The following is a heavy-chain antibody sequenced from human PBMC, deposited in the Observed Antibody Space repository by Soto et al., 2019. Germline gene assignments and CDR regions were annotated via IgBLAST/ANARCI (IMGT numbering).Heavy chain of an antibody. V-gene: IGHV1-46*01. Sequence: QVQLVQSGAEMKRPGASVILSCKASGYIFTTYSIHWVRQTAGQGLEWMAKVDPRDGSTGYAQKFRGRFSMAWDTSTGTVSMEVSSLTSDDTATYYCARVRSSGREFDYWGKGTQVTVSS. CDR1: GYIFTTYS. CDR2: VDPRDGST. D-gene: IGHD6-25*01. J-gene: IGHJ4*02. CDR3: ARVRSSGREFDY.